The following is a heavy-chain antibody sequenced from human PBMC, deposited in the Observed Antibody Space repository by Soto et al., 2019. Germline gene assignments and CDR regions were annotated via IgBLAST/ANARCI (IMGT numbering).Heavy chain of an antibody. V-gene: IGHV3-30*18. D-gene: IGHD1-26*01. J-gene: IGHJ4*02. CDR2: ISYDGSNE. Sequence: QVQLVESGGGVVQPGRSLRLSCATSGFIFSSYGMHWVRQVPGKGLEWVALISYDGSNEAYANSGKGRFIIKRDKSKSTLYLQMDSLRAEDTAVYYCAKVIESGSYSTALDHWGQGTRVTVSS. CDR3: AKVIESGSYSTALDH. CDR1: GFIFSSYG.